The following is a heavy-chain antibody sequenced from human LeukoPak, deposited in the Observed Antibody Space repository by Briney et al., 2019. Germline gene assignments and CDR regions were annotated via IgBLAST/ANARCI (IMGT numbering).Heavy chain of an antibody. D-gene: IGHD3-16*02. CDR1: GFTFSSYG. V-gene: IGHV3-30*18. CDR2: ISYDGSNK. Sequence: GGSLRLSCAASGFTFSSYGMHWVRQAPGKGLEWVAVISYDGSNKYYADSVKGRFTISIDNSKNTLYLQMNSLRAEDTAVYYCAKSGVLTFGGVIVTYYFDYWGQGTLVTVSS. J-gene: IGHJ4*02. CDR3: AKSGVLTFGGVIVTYYFDY.